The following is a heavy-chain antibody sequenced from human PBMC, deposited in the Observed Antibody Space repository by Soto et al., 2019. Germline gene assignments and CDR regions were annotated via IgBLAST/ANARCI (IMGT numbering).Heavy chain of an antibody. Sequence: GGSLRLSCEASGFTFSSYWMNWVRQAPGKGLEWVANIKQDGSEKNYVDSVKGRFTISRDNAKNSLYLEMNSLRVEDTAVYYCARSIDYWGQGTLVTVCS. V-gene: IGHV3-7*01. J-gene: IGHJ4*02. CDR3: ARSIDY. CDR1: GFTFSSYW. CDR2: IKQDGSEK.